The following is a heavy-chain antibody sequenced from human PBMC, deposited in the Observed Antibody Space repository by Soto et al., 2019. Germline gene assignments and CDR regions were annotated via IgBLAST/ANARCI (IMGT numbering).Heavy chain of an antibody. J-gene: IGHJ4*02. CDR2: IDPSDSYT. V-gene: IGHV5-10-1*01. Sequence: RGESLKISCKGSGYSFTSYWISWVRQMPGKGLEWMGRIDPSDSYTNYSPSFQGHVTISADKSISTAYLQWSSLKASDTAMYYCARHQGDGYCSGGSCYPDYWGQGTLVTVSS. D-gene: IGHD2-15*01. CDR1: GYSFTSYW. CDR3: ARHQGDGYCSGGSCYPDY.